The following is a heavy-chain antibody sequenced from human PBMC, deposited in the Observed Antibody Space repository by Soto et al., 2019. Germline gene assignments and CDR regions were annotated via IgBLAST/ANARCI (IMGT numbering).Heavy chain of an antibody. D-gene: IGHD6-19*01. J-gene: IGHJ4*02. V-gene: IGHV3-23*01. CDR3: AKDKREQWLGGGYYDD. CDR2: TIDSGGRS. CDR1: GFTFSSHA. Sequence: EVQLLESGGGLVQPGGSLRLSCAASGFTFSSHAMSWVRQAPGKGLEWVSSTIDSGGRSYHADSVRGRFTISRDNSKNTLYLQMNSLRADDTAIYYWAKDKREQWLGGGYYDDWGQGALVTVSS.